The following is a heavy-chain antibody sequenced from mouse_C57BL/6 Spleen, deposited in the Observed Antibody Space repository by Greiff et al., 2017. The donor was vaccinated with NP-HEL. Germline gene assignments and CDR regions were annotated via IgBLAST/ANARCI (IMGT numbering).Heavy chain of an antibody. CDR3: ARLALITTVVRDYFDY. Sequence: QVQLQQPGAELVKPGASVKLSCKASGYTFTSYWMHWVKQRPGQGLEWIGMIHPNSGSTNYNEKFKSKATLTVDKSSSTAYMQRSSLTSEDSAVYYCARLALITTVVRDYFDYWGQGTTLTVSS. D-gene: IGHD1-1*01. V-gene: IGHV1-64*01. J-gene: IGHJ2*01. CDR1: GYTFTSYW. CDR2: IHPNSGST.